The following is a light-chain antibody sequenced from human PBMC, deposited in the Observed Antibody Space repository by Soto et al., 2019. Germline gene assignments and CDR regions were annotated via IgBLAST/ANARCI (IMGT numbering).Light chain of an antibody. CDR1: QTVSITY. CDR2: GAS. V-gene: IGKV3-20*01. CDR3: QQYGSSPLIS. Sequence: VLTQSPGTLSLSPGESATLSCRASQTVSITYLTWYQQKPGQAPRLLIFGASKRATGIPDRFSGSGSGKDFTLTISGLEPEDFAVYYCQQYGSSPLISFGQGTRLEIK. J-gene: IGKJ5*01.